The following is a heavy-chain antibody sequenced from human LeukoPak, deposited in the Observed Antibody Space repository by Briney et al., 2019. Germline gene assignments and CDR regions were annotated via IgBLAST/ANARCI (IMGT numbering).Heavy chain of an antibody. CDR2: IKQDGSEK. CDR1: GFTFSSYA. V-gene: IGHV3-7*03. J-gene: IGHJ4*02. Sequence: GGSLRLSCAASGFTFSSYAMSWVRQAPGKGLEWVANIKQDGSEKYYVDSVKGRFTISRDNAKNSLYLQMNSLRAEDTAVYYCASHERGDDYGDYHLGYWGQGTLVTVSS. CDR3: ASHERGDDYGDYHLGY. D-gene: IGHD4-17*01.